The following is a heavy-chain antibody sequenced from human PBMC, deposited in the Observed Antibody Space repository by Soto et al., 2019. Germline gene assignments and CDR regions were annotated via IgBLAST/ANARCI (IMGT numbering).Heavy chain of an antibody. CDR1: GGSISSYY. D-gene: IGHD3-9*01. CDR2: IYYSGST. J-gene: IGHJ6*03. CDR3: ARLNDPPNFDWGSHGEHYYYYMDV. Sequence: SETLSLTCTVSGGSISSYYRSWIRQPPGKGLEWIGYIYYSGSTNYNPSLKSRVTISVDTSKNQFSLKLSSVTAADTAVYYCARLNDPPNFDWGSHGEHYYYYMDVWGKGTTVTVSS. V-gene: IGHV4-59*01.